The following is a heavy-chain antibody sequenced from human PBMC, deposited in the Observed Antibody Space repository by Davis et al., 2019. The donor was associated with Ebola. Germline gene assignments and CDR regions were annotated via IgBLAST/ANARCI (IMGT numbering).Heavy chain of an antibody. D-gene: IGHD1-1*01. V-gene: IGHV2-70*12. CDR2: IDWNDDE. Sequence: SGPTLVKPTQTLTLTCTFSGFSLRTAQMRVSWIRQPPGKALEWLARIDWNDDEFYSTSLKTRLAISKDTSKNQVVLTMTNMDPVDTATYYCAHRPINWNYNWFDPWGQGTLVTVSS. J-gene: IGHJ5*02. CDR3: AHRPINWNYNWFDP. CDR1: GFSLRTAQMR.